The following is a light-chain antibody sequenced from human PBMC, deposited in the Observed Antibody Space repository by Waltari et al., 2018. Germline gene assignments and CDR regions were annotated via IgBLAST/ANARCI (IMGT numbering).Light chain of an antibody. CDR3: QQYYSYPWT. J-gene: IGKJ1*01. CDR2: AAS. Sequence: AIRMTQSPSSLSASTGYRVTITCRASQGISSYLAWYQQKPGKAPKLLIYAASTLQSGVASRFSGSGSGTDFTLTISCLQSEDFATYYCQQYYSYPWTFGQGTKVEIK. V-gene: IGKV1-8*01. CDR1: QGISSY.